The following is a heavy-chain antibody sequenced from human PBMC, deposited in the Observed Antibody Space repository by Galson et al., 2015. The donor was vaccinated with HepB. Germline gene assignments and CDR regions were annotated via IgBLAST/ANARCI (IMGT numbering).Heavy chain of an antibody. V-gene: IGHV1-69*04. Sequence: SVKVSCKASGGTFSSYAISWVRQAPGQGLEWMGRIIPILGIANYAQKFQGRVTITADKSTSTAYMELSSLRSEDTAVYYCARDGPSIAAAGWFDPWGQGTLVTVSS. CDR3: ARDGPSIAAAGWFDP. CDR1: GGTFSSYA. J-gene: IGHJ5*02. D-gene: IGHD6-13*01. CDR2: IIPILGIA.